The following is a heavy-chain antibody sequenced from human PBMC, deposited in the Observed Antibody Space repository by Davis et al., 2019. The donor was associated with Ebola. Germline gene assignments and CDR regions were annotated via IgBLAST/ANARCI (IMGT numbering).Heavy chain of an antibody. CDR1: GFTFGDYA. V-gene: IGHV3-23*01. CDR2: ISRAGEST. J-gene: IGHJ6*03. CDR3: AKGGFYLYMDV. D-gene: IGHD3-16*02. Sequence: GESQKISCAASGFTFGDYAMSWVRQAPGKGLEWVSTISRAGESTYYGDSVRGRFTISRDNSMNTVYVQMYSLRADDTAVYYWAKGGFYLYMDVWGKGTTVTVSS.